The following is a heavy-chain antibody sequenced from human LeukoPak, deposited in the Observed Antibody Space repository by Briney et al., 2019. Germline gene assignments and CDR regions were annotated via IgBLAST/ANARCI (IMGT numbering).Heavy chain of an antibody. Sequence: GGSLRLSCAASGFTFSSYEMNWVRQAPGKGLEWVSYISSSGSTIYYADSVKGRFTISRDNAKNSLYLQMNSLRAEDTAVYYCARDDSSSWPAWGWFDPWGQGTLVTVSS. J-gene: IGHJ5*02. CDR3: ARDDSSSWPAWGWFDP. V-gene: IGHV3-48*03. D-gene: IGHD6-13*01. CDR2: ISSSGSTI. CDR1: GFTFSSYE.